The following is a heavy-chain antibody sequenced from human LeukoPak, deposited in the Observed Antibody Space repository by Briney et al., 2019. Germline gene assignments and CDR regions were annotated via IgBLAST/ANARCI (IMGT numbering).Heavy chain of an antibody. CDR2: IYYSGNT. Sequence: SETLSLTCTVSDGSISSYHWNWIRQPPGKGLEWIGYIYYSGNTNYNPSLKSRVTISEDTSKNQFSLILASVTAADTAVYYCARLPTGFPNWFDPWGQGILVTVSS. CDR1: DGSISSYH. J-gene: IGHJ5*02. CDR3: ARLPTGFPNWFDP. D-gene: IGHD4-17*01. V-gene: IGHV4-59*08.